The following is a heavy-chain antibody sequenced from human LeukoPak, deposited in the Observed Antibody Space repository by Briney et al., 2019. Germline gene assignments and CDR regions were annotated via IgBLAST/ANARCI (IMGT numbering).Heavy chain of an antibody. J-gene: IGHJ4*02. D-gene: IGHD3-22*01. CDR2: ISYDGTNE. CDR3: ARNRGATGYYWVDY. CDR1: GFTFSNYA. V-gene: IGHV3-30-3*01. Sequence: GGSLRLSCAAAGFTFSNYAMHWVRQAPGKGLEWVAVISYDGTNEYYADSVKGRFTISRDNSKNTLYLQMDSMRVEDTAVYYCARNRGATGYYWVDYWGQGTLVSVSS.